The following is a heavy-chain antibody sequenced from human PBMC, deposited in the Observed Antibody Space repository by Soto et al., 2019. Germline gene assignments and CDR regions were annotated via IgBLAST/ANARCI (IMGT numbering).Heavy chain of an antibody. CDR1: GFTFSSYA. D-gene: IGHD3-3*01. V-gene: IGHV3-23*01. Sequence: GGSLRLSCAASGFTFSSYAMSWVRQAPGKGLEWVSAISSTGGSTYYADSVKGRSTISRDNSKNTLYLQMNSLTAEDTAVYYCAKSTGRYDFWSGYLHFDYWGQGTLVTVSS. CDR3: AKSTGRYDFWSGYLHFDY. CDR2: ISSTGGST. J-gene: IGHJ4*02.